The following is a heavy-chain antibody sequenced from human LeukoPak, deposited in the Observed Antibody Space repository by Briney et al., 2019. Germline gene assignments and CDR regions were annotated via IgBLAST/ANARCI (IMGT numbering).Heavy chain of an antibody. CDR3: ARGGACGGDCFAAADAFDI. D-gene: IGHD2-21*01. Sequence: SETLSLTCSVSGGSISSYYWSWIRRSPGKGLERIGYIYYSGSTNYNPSLKSRVTISVDTSKNQFSLKLSSMTAADTAIYYCARGGACGGDCFAAADAFDIWGRGTMVTVSS. J-gene: IGHJ3*02. CDR1: GGSISSYY. CDR2: IYYSGST. V-gene: IGHV4-59*01.